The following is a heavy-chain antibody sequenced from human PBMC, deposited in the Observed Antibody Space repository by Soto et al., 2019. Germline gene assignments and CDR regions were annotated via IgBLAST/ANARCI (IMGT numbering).Heavy chain of an antibody. D-gene: IGHD3-22*01. V-gene: IGHV3-23*01. CDR3: AKSTYYYDSSGYWA. CDR2: ISGSGGST. CDR1: GFTFSSYA. J-gene: IGHJ5*02. Sequence: GGSLRLSCAASGFTFSSYAMSWVRQAPGKGLEWVSAISGSGGSTYYADSVKGRFTISRDNSKNTLDLQMNSLRAEDTAVYYCAKSTYYYDSSGYWAWGQGTLVTVSS.